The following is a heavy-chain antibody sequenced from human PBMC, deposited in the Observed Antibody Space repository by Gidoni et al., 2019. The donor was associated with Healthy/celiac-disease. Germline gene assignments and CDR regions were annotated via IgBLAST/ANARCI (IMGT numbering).Heavy chain of an antibody. V-gene: IGHV3-49*03. Sequence: EVQLVESGGGLVQPGRSLRLSCTASGFTFGDYAMSWFRQAPGKGLEWVGFSRSKAYGGTTEYAASGKGRFTISRDDSKSIAYLQMNSLKTEDTAVYYCTRYTVTTGDYWGQGTLVTVSS. J-gene: IGHJ4*02. CDR2: SRSKAYGGTT. CDR3: TRYTVTTGDY. CDR1: GFTFGDYA. D-gene: IGHD4-17*01.